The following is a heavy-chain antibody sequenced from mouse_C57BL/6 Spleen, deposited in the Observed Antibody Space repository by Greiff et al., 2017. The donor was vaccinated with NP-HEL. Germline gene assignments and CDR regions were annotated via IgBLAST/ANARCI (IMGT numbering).Heavy chain of an antibody. CDR3: ARSKAYYSNYGYYFDY. V-gene: IGHV1-59*01. J-gene: IGHJ2*01. Sequence: QVQLKQPGAELVRPGTSVKLSCKASGYTFTSYWLHLVKQRPGQGLEWIGMIDPSDSYTNSIQQFQGKAPLTVDTSSSTAYMQLRSLTSEDSAVYYGARSKAYYSNYGYYFDYWGKGTTLTVSS. D-gene: IGHD2-5*01. CDR1: GYTFTSYW. CDR2: IDPSDSYT.